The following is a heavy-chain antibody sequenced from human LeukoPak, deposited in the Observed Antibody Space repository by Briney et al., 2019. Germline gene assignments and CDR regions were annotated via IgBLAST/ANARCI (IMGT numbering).Heavy chain of an antibody. Sequence: SQTLSLTCAISGDSVSSNSAAWNWIRQSPSRGLDWLGRTYYRSKWYNDYAGSVKSRITINPDTSKNHSSLQLSSVTPDDTAVYYCARGGSRFDYWGQGTLVTVSS. CDR1: GDSVSSNSAA. CDR2: TYYRSKWYN. CDR3: ARGGSRFDY. V-gene: IGHV6-1*01. J-gene: IGHJ4*02. D-gene: IGHD3-10*01.